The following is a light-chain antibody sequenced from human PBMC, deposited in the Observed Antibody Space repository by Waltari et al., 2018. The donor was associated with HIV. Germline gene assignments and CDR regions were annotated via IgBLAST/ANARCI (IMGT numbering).Light chain of an antibody. CDR3: QVWDSSSDHRI. Sequence: SYVLTQPPSDSVAPAKTPTLTCQGKNIGVKSVTGYQQKPGQAPVLVIYDDDDRPSGIPERFSGSSSGNTATLTSNRVEAGDEADYYCQVWDSSSDHRIFGGGTKLTVL. V-gene: IGLV3-21*04. CDR1: NIGVKS. J-gene: IGLJ2*01. CDR2: DDD.